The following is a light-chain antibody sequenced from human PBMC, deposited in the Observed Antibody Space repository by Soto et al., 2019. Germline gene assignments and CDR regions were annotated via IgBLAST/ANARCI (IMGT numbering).Light chain of an antibody. CDR1: QDISNY. CDR3: QQSYSTPAIT. Sequence: VQMTQSPSSLSASVGDRVTITCQASQDISNYLNWYQQKPGKAPKLLIYAASSLQSGVPSRFSGSGSGTDFTLTISSLQPEDFATYYGQQSYSTPAITFGQGTRLEIK. J-gene: IGKJ5*01. CDR2: AAS. V-gene: IGKV1-39*01.